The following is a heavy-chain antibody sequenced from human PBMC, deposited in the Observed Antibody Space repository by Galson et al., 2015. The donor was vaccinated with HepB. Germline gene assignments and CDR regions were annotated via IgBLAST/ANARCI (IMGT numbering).Heavy chain of an antibody. J-gene: IGHJ6*02. CDR3: AKHKSRGVRIFGVVKNGMDA. D-gene: IGHD3-3*01. CDR1: EFTFSDYD. V-gene: IGHV3-30*18. CDR2: ISHDGKNK. Sequence: SLRLSCAASEFTFSDYDMYWVRQAPGKGLEWVAVISHDGKNKHFADSVKGRFTISRDNSKNTLYLQMNSLKSEDTAVYYCAKHKSRGVRIFGVVKNGMDAWGQGTTVIVSS.